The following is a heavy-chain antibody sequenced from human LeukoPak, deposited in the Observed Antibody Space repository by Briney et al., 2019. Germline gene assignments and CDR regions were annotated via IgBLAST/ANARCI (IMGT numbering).Heavy chain of an antibody. Sequence: KASETLSLTCTVSGGPISSSSYYWGWIRQPPGKGLEWIGSIYYSGSTYYNPSLKSRVTISVDTSKNQFSLKLSSVTAADTAVCYCARPGGYSYGNDYWGQGTLVTVSS. CDR1: GGPISSSSYY. V-gene: IGHV4-39*01. J-gene: IGHJ4*02. CDR3: ARPGGYSYGNDY. CDR2: IYYSGST. D-gene: IGHD5-18*01.